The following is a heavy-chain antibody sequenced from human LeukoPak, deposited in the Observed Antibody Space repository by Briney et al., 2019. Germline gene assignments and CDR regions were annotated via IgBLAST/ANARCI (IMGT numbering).Heavy chain of an antibody. CDR3: ARQVLRYFDWSLNYNWFDP. CDR2: INHSGST. Sequence: KPSETLSLTCAVYGGSFSGYYWSWIRQPPGKGLEWIGEINHSGSTNYNPSLKSRVTISVDTSKNQFSLKLSSVTAADTAVYYCARQVLRYFDWSLNYNWFDPWGQGTLVTVSS. J-gene: IGHJ5*02. V-gene: IGHV4-34*01. CDR1: GGSFSGYY. D-gene: IGHD3-9*01.